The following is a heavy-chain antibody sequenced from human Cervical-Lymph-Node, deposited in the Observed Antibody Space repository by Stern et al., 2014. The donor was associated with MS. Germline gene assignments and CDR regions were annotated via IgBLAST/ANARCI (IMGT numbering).Heavy chain of an antibody. CDR1: GFTFKNAW. CDR2: IKSKSDGETT. Sequence: EVQLLESGGGLVKPGGSLKLSCATSGFTFKNAWMSWVRQAPGKGLEWVGRIKSKSDGETTDYATSVKGRFSISRDNAQSMMFLQMNTLKTEDTAVYYCTTDYGAAWGQGTLVTVSS. CDR3: TTDYGAA. V-gene: IGHV3-15*01. D-gene: IGHD4-17*01. J-gene: IGHJ5*02.